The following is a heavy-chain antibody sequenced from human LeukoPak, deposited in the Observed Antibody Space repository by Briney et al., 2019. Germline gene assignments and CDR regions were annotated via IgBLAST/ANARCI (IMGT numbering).Heavy chain of an antibody. Sequence: PGGSLRLSCAASGFTFSSYAMHWVRQAPAKGLEWVALISYDGSYEYYADTVGGRFTISRDNSENTLYLQLNTLRAEDTAVYYCVRDTDDFDTSGYYCNFFFDLWGRGTLVTVSS. CDR1: GFTFSSYA. CDR2: ISYDGSYE. J-gene: IGHJ2*01. D-gene: IGHD3-22*01. CDR3: VRDTDDFDTSGYYCNFFFDL. V-gene: IGHV3-30*04.